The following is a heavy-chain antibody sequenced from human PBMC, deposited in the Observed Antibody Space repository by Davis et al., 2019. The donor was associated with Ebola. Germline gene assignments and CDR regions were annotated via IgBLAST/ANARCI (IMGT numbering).Heavy chain of an antibody. CDR2: ISSSASTI. CDR3: AREGFRENYGMDV. Sequence: GESLKISCAASGFTFSDYYMSWIRQAPGKGLEWVSYISSSASTIYYADSVKGRFTISRDSFKNTLYVQMNSLRAEDTAVYYCAREGFRENYGMDVWGQGTTVTVSS. D-gene: IGHD3-10*01. J-gene: IGHJ6*02. CDR1: GFTFSDYY. V-gene: IGHV3-11*01.